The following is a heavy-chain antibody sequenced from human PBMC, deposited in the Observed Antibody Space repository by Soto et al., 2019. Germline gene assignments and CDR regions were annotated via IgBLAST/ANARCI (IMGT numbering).Heavy chain of an antibody. D-gene: IGHD3-10*01. J-gene: IGHJ6*03. CDR3: ARGHYYGSGSYYNFSYYYYYMDV. Sequence: PSETLSLTCAVYGGSFSGYYWSWIRQPPGKGLEWIGEINHSGSTNYNPSLKSRVTISVDTSKNQFSLKLSSVTAADTAVYYCARGHYYGSGSYYNFSYYYYYMDVWGKGTTVTVSS. V-gene: IGHV4-34*01. CDR2: INHSGST. CDR1: GGSFSGYY.